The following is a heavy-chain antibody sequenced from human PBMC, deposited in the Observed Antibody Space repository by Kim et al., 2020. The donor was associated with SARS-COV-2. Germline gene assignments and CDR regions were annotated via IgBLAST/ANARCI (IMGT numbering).Heavy chain of an antibody. J-gene: IGHJ4*02. CDR3: TTVGYSSSWYSPLDY. V-gene: IGHV3-15*01. Sequence: GGSLRLSCAASGFTFSNAWMSWVRQAPGKGLEWVGRIKSKTDGGTTDYAAPVKGRFTISREDSKNTLYLQMNSLKTGDTAVYYCTTVGYSSSWYSPLDYWGQGTLVTVSS. D-gene: IGHD6-13*01. CDR1: GFTFSNAW. CDR2: IKSKTDGGTT.